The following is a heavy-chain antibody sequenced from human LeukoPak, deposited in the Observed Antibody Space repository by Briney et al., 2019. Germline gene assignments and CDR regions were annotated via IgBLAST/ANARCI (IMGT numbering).Heavy chain of an antibody. J-gene: IGHJ2*01. CDR1: GGSISSSSYY. Sequence: PSETLSLTCTVSGGSISSSSYYWGWIRQPPGKGLEWIGYIYYSGSTYYNPSLKSRVTISVDTSKNQFSLKLSSVTAADTAVYYCAREDGQYCSGGSCTPGAWYFDLWGRGTLVTVSS. D-gene: IGHD2-15*01. CDR2: IYYSGST. V-gene: IGHV4-31*03. CDR3: AREDGQYCSGGSCTPGAWYFDL.